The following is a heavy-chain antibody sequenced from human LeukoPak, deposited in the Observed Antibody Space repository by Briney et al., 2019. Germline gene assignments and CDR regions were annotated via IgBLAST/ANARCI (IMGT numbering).Heavy chain of an antibody. D-gene: IGHD4-17*01. J-gene: IGHJ3*02. V-gene: IGHV5-51*01. CDR3: ARHRSSAPRWIGYGVTDDAFDI. Sequence: GESLKISCKGSGYSFTSYWIGGGRQMRGKGLEWMGIIYPGDSSTRYSPSFQGHVTISADKSISTAYLQWSSLKASDTAMYYCARHRSSAPRWIGYGVTDDAFDIWGQGTMVTVSS. CDR2: IYPGDSST. CDR1: GYSFTSYW.